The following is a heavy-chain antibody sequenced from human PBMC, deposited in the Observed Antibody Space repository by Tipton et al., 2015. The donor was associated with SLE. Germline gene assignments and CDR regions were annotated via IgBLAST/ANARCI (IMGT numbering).Heavy chain of an antibody. CDR1: GVSINSHY. V-gene: IGHV4-59*08. J-gene: IGHJ4*02. Sequence: TLSLTCTVSGVSINSHYWSWIRQPPGKGLEWIGYIYYTGSTNYNPSLKSRVTVSVETSKNEVSLKLNSVTASDTAVYYCVSGVGNTGRFHYWGQGALVTVSS. CDR3: VSGVGNTGRFHY. CDR2: IYYTGST. D-gene: IGHD1-14*01.